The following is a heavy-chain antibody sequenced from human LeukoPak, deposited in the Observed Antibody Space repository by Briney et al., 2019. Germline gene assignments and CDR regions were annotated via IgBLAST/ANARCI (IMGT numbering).Heavy chain of an antibody. D-gene: IGHD3-9*01. Sequence: ASVKVSFKASGYTFTSYGISWVRQAPGQGLEWMGWISAYNGNTNYAQKLQGRVTMTTDTSTSTAYMELRSLRSDDTAVYYCARVKGILYYDILTGYSALNWFDPWGQGTLVTVSS. J-gene: IGHJ5*02. V-gene: IGHV1-18*01. CDR3: ARVKGILYYDILTGYSALNWFDP. CDR2: ISAYNGNT. CDR1: GYTFTSYG.